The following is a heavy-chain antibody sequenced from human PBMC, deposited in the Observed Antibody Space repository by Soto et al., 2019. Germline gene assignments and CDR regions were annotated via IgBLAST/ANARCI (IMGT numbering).Heavy chain of an antibody. CDR1: GFTFSSYA. J-gene: IGHJ4*02. V-gene: IGHV3-30-3*01. CDR3: ARETVIAAADY. CDR2: ISYDGSNK. D-gene: IGHD6-13*01. Sequence: GGSLRLSCAASGFTFSSYAMHWVRQAPGKGLEWVAVISYDGSNKYYADSVKGRFTISRDNSKNTLYLQMNSLRAEDTAVYYCARETVIAAADYWGQGTLVTVSS.